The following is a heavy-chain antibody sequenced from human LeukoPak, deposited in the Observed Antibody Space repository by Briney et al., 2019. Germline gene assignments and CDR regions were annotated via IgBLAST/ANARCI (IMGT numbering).Heavy chain of an antibody. CDR3: AKYPSRDPVGRDY. J-gene: IGHJ4*02. CDR2: ISYDGSNK. Sequence: PGGSLRLSCAASGFTFSSYGMHWVRQAPGKGLEWVAVISYDGSNKYYADSVKGRFTISRDNSKNTLYLQMNSLRAEDTAVYYCAKYPSRDPVGRDYWGQGTLVTVSS. V-gene: IGHV3-30*18. D-gene: IGHD2-2*01. CDR1: GFTFSSYG.